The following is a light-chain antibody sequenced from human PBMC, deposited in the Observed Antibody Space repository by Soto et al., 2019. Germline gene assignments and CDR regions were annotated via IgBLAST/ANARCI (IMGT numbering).Light chain of an antibody. V-gene: IGKV3-15*01. CDR1: QSVSRN. J-gene: IGKJ1*01. Sequence: EIVMTQSPATLSVSPGERATLSCRASQSVSRNVAWYQKKPGQAPRLLIHDASTRATGISVRFSGSGSGTEFTLTISSLQSEDFAVYYCQQYNNWLWTFGQGTKVEIK. CDR2: DAS. CDR3: QQYNNWLWT.